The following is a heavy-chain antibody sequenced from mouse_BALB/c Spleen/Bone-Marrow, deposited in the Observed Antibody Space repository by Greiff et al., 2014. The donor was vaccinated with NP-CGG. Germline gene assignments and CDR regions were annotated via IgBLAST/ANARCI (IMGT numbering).Heavy chain of an antibody. CDR2: INPYNGGT. Sequence: VQLKQSGPELVKPGASMKISCKASGYSFTGYTMNWVKQSHGKNLEWIGLINPYNGGTRYNQKFKGKVTLTVDKSSSTAYMGLLSLTSEDSAVYYCARGPPLYYDYGFDYWGQGTTLTVSS. CDR1: GYSFTGYT. CDR3: ARGPPLYYDYGFDY. V-gene: IGHV1-18*01. J-gene: IGHJ2*01. D-gene: IGHD2-4*01.